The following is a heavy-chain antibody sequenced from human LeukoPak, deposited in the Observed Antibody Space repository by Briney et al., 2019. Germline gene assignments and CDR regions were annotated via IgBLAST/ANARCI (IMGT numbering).Heavy chain of an antibody. V-gene: IGHV3-53*01. CDR2: SYYGGST. CDR1: GFPVSRNY. J-gene: IGHJ6*03. Sequence: PGGSLRPSRASPGFPVSRNYIRWVRQPPGKGLGGVAVSYYGGSTYYADYVKCRFTISRDNSKNTLYLQMNSLRAEDTAVYYCARGAGYSRRYYYYYMDVWGKGTTVTTSS. CDR3: ARGAGYSRRYYYYYMDV. D-gene: IGHD6-13*01.